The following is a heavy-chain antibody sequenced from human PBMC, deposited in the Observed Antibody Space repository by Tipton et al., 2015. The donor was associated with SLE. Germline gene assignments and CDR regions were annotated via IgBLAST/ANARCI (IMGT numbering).Heavy chain of an antibody. CDR2: IYYTGIT. J-gene: IGHJ4*02. Sequence: TLSLTCSVSGGSVDSGGYYWSWIRQHPGKGLDWIGYIYYTGITYYNPSLKSRVTMSLVTSKNQFSLKLTSVTAADAAMYYCARDHEDCGCGCRYFVYWGQGTLVTVSS. V-gene: IGHV4-31*03. D-gene: IGHD2-21*02. CDR3: ARDHEDCGCGCRYFVY. CDR1: GGSVDSGGYY.